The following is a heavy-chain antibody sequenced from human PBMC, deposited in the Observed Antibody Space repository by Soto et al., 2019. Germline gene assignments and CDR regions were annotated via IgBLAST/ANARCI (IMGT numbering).Heavy chain of an antibody. V-gene: IGHV4-31*03. D-gene: IGHD4-17*01. Sequence: SETLSLTCTVSGGSISSGGYYWSWIRQHPGKGLEWIGYIYYSGSTYYNPSLKSRVTISVDTPKNQFSLKLSSVTAADTAVYYCASRKVTTVTTFDYWGQGTLVTVSS. CDR1: GGSISSGGYY. CDR2: IYYSGST. CDR3: ASRKVTTVTTFDY. J-gene: IGHJ4*02.